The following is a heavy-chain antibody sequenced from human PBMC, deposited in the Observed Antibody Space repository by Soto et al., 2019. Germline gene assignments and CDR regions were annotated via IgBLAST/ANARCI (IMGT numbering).Heavy chain of an antibody. CDR3: AREDYYDILTGYYNSWVLDY. Sequence: QVQLVESGGGVVQPGRSLRLSCAASGFTFSSYGMHWVRQAPGKGLEWVAVIWYDGSNKYYADSVKGRFTISRDNSKNTLYLQMNSLRSDDTAVYYCAREDYYDILTGYYNSWVLDYWGQGTLVTVSS. J-gene: IGHJ4*02. V-gene: IGHV3-33*01. D-gene: IGHD3-9*01. CDR1: GFTFSSYG. CDR2: IWYDGSNK.